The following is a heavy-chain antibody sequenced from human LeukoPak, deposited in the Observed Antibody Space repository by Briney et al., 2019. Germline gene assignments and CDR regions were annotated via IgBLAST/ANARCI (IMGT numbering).Heavy chain of an antibody. CDR2: IYSTGIT. CDR3: ARPQSGLGWFDP. Sequence: PSETLSLTCTVSGGSINTYYWSWIRQPAGKGLEWLGRIYSTGITTYNPSLKGRVTMSVDTSKNQFSLKLSSVTAADTAVYYCARPQSGLGWFDPWGQGILVTVSS. V-gene: IGHV4-4*07. CDR1: GGSINTYY. J-gene: IGHJ5*02.